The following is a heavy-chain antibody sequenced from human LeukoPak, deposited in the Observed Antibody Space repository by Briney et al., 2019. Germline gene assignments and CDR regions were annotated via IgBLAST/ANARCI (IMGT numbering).Heavy chain of an antibody. D-gene: IGHD3-10*01. Sequence: SVKVSCKASGGTFSSYAISWVRQAPGQGLEWMGGIIPIFGTANYAQKFQGRVTITADESTSTAYMELSSLRSEDTAVYYCARGRYYGSGSYPFVMGYWGQGTLVTVSS. CDR2: IIPIFGTA. CDR3: ARGRYYGSGSYPFVMGY. V-gene: IGHV1-69*13. CDR1: GGTFSSYA. J-gene: IGHJ4*02.